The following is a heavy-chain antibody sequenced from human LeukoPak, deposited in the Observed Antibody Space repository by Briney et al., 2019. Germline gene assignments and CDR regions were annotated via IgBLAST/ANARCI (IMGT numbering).Heavy chain of an antibody. CDR3: ARDYSRSQNYFDF. CDR2: INHSGST. V-gene: IGHV4-34*01. Sequence: SETLSLTCTVSGGSISSYYWSWIRQPPGKGLEWIGEINHSGSTNYNPSLKSRVTISVDTSKNQFSLKLSSVTAADTAVYYCARDYSRSQNYFDFWGQGTLVSVSS. J-gene: IGHJ4*02. D-gene: IGHD5-18*01. CDR1: GGSISSYY.